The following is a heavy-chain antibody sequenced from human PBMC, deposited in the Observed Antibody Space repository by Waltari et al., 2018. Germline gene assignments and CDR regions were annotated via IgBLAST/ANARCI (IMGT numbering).Heavy chain of an antibody. D-gene: IGHD2-15*01. Sequence: QVQLQQWGAGLLKHSETLSLTCAVYGGSSSGYYWSWIRQPPGQGLEWIGEINHSGSTNYNPSLKRRVTISVDTSKNQFSLKLSSVTAADTAVYYCARARGYCSGGSCYGGYYYYYMDVWGKGTTVTVSS. CDR1: GGSSSGYY. J-gene: IGHJ6*03. CDR3: ARARGYCSGGSCYGGYYYYYMDV. V-gene: IGHV4-34*01. CDR2: INHSGST.